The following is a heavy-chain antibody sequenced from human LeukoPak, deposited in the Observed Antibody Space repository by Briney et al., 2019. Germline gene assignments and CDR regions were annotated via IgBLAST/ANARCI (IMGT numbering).Heavy chain of an antibody. D-gene: IGHD2-15*01. CDR1: GFTFSSYS. V-gene: IGHV3-21*01. CDR2: ISSSYI. Sequence: PGGSLRLSCAASGFTFSSYSMNWVRQAPGKGLEWVSSISSSYIYYADSVKGRFTISRDNAKNSLYLQMNSLRAEDTAVYYCARDCCSGAFDIWGQGTMVTVSS. CDR3: ARDCCSGAFDI. J-gene: IGHJ3*02.